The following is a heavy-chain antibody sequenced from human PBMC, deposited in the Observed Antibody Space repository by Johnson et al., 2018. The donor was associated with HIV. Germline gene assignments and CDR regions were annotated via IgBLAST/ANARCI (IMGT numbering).Heavy chain of an antibody. V-gene: IGHV3-30*02. CDR2: IRYDGTNK. J-gene: IGHJ3*02. CDR1: GFTVSTNY. CDR3: ARGGFWSGYYLLSHAFDI. Sequence: QVLLVESGGGLVQPGGSLRLSCASGFTVSTNYMSWVRQAPGKGLEWVAFIRYDGTNKYYADSVKGRFTVSRDNSKNTLYVEMNSLRAEDTAVYYCARGGFWSGYYLLSHAFDIWGQGTMVTVSS. D-gene: IGHD3-3*01.